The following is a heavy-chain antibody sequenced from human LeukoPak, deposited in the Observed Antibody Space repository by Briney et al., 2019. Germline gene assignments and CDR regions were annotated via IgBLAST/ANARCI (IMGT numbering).Heavy chain of an antibody. Sequence: ASETLSLTCTVSGGSISSGGYYWSWIHQHPGKGLEWIGYIYYSGSTYYNPSLKSRVTISVDTSKNQFSLKLSSVTAADTAVYYCARGVVVVAAMSINWFDPWGQGTLVTVSS. J-gene: IGHJ5*02. V-gene: IGHV4-31*03. D-gene: IGHD2-15*01. CDR1: GGSISSGGYY. CDR3: ARGVVVVAAMSINWFDP. CDR2: IYYSGST.